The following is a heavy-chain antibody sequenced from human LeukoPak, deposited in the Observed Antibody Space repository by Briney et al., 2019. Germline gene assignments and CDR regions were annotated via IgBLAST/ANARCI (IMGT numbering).Heavy chain of an antibody. CDR1: GYTFTGYY. Sequence: ASVKVSCKASGYTFTGYYMHWVRQAPGQGLEWMGWINPNSGGTNYAQKFQGRVTMTRDTSISTAYMELSRLRSDDTAVYYCARVRYYDSSGYYSCYYYYYMDVWGKGTTVTVSS. CDR3: ARVRYYDSSGYYSCYYYYYMDV. D-gene: IGHD3-22*01. CDR2: INPNSGGT. V-gene: IGHV1-2*02. J-gene: IGHJ6*03.